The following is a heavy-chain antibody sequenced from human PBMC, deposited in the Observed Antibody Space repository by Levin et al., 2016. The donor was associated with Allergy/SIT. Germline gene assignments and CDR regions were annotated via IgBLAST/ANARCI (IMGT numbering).Heavy chain of an antibody. Sequence: GGSLRLSCAASGFTFRSYAMNWVRQAPGKGLEWVSTISSSGDSTFYADSVKGRFTVSRDNSKNTLSLQMNSLSAEDTAIYFCVKRSESFTFDSWGQGTLVTVSS. CDR1: GFTFRSYA. D-gene: IGHD1-26*01. V-gene: IGHV3-23*01. J-gene: IGHJ4*02. CDR3: VKRSESFTFDS. CDR2: ISSSGDST.